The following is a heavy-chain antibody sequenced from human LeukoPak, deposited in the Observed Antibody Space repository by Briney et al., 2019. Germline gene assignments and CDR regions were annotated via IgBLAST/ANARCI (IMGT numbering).Heavy chain of an antibody. CDR1: GYTFTSYG. Sequence: ASVKVSCKASGYTFTSYGISWVRQAPGQGLESMGWMSAYNGNTKYAQKLQGRVTMTTDTSTSTAYMELRSLRSDDTAVYYCARDHDSSGYYYLAVYWGQGTLVTVSS. D-gene: IGHD3-22*01. V-gene: IGHV1-18*01. CDR2: MSAYNGNT. CDR3: ARDHDSSGYYYLAVY. J-gene: IGHJ4*02.